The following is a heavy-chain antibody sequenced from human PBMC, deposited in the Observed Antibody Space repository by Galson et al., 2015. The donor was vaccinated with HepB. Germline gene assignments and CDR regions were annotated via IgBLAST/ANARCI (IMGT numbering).Heavy chain of an antibody. V-gene: IGHV1-2*06. CDR3: ARNSHDSTGYLLTSGGAFDI. J-gene: IGHJ3*02. CDR2: INPKTGGT. CDR1: GYTFAEYF. Sequence: SVKVSCKASGYTFAEYFIHWVRQAPEQGLEWMGRINPKTGGTDYAQKFQGRVTLTRDTSISTVYMELSRLRSDDTAVYYCARNSHDSTGYLLTSGGAFDIWGQGTMVTVS. D-gene: IGHD3-22*01.